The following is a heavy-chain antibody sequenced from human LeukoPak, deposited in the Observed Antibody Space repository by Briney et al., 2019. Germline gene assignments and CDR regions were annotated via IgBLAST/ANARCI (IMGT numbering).Heavy chain of an antibody. CDR3: ARGDSSGWYGLDY. J-gene: IGHJ4*02. D-gene: IGHD6-19*01. V-gene: IGHV3-48*02. Sequence: PGGSLRLSCAASGFTFSSYSMNWVRQAPGQGLEWVSYISSSSSTIYYADSVKGRFTISRDNAKNSLYLQMNSLRDEDTAVYYCARGDSSGWYGLDYWGQGTLVTVSS. CDR1: GFTFSSYS. CDR2: ISSSSSTI.